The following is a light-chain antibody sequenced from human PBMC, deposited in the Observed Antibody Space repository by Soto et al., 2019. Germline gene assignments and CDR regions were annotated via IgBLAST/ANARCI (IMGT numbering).Light chain of an antibody. CDR2: ASS. CDR1: QNVASN. Sequence: VMTQSPANLSVSPGEGVTLFCRASQNVASNIAWYQAKPAQPPRLLIYASSTRATGIPATFSGSGSGTQFSLTISSLQSEDSAVYYCQQYYHWGLSFGGGTKV. CDR3: QQYYHWGLS. J-gene: IGKJ4*01. V-gene: IGKV3D-15*01.